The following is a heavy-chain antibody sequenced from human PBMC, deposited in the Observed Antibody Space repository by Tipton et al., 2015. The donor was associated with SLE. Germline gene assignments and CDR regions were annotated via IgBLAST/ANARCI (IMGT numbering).Heavy chain of an antibody. CDR1: GLRFSNYW. CDR2: IKQDGSVI. CDR3: ATDSFSRGEY. Sequence: SLRLSCAASGLRFSNYWMSWVRQTPGKGLEWVANIKQDGSVIGYVDSVKGRFTISRDNAKNSLYLQMSSLRAEDTAVYYCATDSFSRGEYWGQGTLVTVSS. V-gene: IGHV3-7*01. D-gene: IGHD2/OR15-2a*01. J-gene: IGHJ4*02.